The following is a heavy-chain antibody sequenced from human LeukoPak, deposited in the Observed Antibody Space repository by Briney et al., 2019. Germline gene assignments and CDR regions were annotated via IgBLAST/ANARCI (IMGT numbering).Heavy chain of an antibody. CDR1: GGSISSSSYY. Sequence: SETLSLTCTVSGGSISSSSYYWGWIRQPPGKGLEWIGSIYYSGSTYYNPSLKSRVTISVDTPKNQFSLKLSSVTAADTAVYYCARPITIFGVVIIRDAFDIWGQGTMVTVSS. D-gene: IGHD3-3*01. CDR2: IYYSGST. CDR3: ARPITIFGVVIIRDAFDI. V-gene: IGHV4-39*01. J-gene: IGHJ3*02.